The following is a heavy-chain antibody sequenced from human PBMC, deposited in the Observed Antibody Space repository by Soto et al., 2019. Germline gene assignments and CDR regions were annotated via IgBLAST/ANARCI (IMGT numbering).Heavy chain of an antibody. J-gene: IGHJ6*02. D-gene: IGHD3-10*01. CDR1: GYSFTSYW. Sequence: VESLKISRRGSGYSFTSYWIGWVRQMPGKGLEWMGIIYPGDSDTRYSPSFQGQVTISADKSISTAYLQWSSLKASDTAMYYCAGGGVRGVITRTRDYYGMDVWGQGTTVTV. CDR2: IYPGDSDT. CDR3: AGGGVRGVITRTRDYYGMDV. V-gene: IGHV5-51*01.